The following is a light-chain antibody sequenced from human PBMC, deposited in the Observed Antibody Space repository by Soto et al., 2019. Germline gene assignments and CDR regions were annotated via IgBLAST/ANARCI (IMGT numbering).Light chain of an antibody. Sequence: EIVLTQSPGTLSLSPGERATLSCRASQSVSSSYLAWYQQKPGQAPRLLIYGASSRATGIPDRFSGSGSGTVFTLNISSREPEVFAVYYCQQYGSSPPCTLGQGTKVKIK. J-gene: IGKJ1*01. CDR2: GAS. V-gene: IGKV3-20*01. CDR1: QSVSSSY. CDR3: QQYGSSPPCT.